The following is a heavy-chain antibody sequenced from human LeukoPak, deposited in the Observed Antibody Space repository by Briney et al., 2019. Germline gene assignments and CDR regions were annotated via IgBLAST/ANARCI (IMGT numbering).Heavy chain of an antibody. CDR2: IIAYNGNT. V-gene: IGHV1-18*01. CDR1: GYTFSSYG. J-gene: IGHJ4*02. CDR3: ARELEARSGEEGLDYLDY. Sequence: ASVKVSCKASGYTFSSYGISWVRQAPGQGLEWMGWIIAYNGNTNYAQKFQGRVTMTTDTSTNTAYMEQRSLRSDDTAVYYCARELEARSGEEGLDYLDYWGQGALVTVSS. D-gene: IGHD5-12*01.